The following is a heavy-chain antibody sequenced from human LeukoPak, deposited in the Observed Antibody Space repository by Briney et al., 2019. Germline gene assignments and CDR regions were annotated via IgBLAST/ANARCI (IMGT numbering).Heavy chain of an antibody. D-gene: IGHD2-2*01. V-gene: IGHV4-34*01. CDR3: ARATRHKIVVVPAAPEYYYYYYMDV. CDR2: INHSGST. Sequence: PSETLSLTCAVYGGSFSGYYWSWIRQPPGKGLEWIGEINHSGSTNYNPSLKSRVTISVDTSKNQFSLNLTSVTAADTAVYYCARATRHKIVVVPAAPEYYYYYYMDVWGKGTTVTVSS. J-gene: IGHJ6*03. CDR1: GGSFSGYY.